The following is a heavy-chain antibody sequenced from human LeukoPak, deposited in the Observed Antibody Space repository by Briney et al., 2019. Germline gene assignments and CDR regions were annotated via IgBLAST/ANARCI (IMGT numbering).Heavy chain of an antibody. CDR1: GFSVSSSY. J-gene: IGHJ4*02. Sequence: HTGGSLRLSCAASGFSVSSSYMSWVRQAPGKGLEWVSVIYSGGSTYYAESVKGRFTMARDNPRSTLYLQTNSLRAEDTALYYCAIDGGDERWLRFFDSWGQETLVTVSS. CDR3: AIDGGDERWLRFFDS. V-gene: IGHV3-53*01. D-gene: IGHD5-24*01. CDR2: IYSGGST.